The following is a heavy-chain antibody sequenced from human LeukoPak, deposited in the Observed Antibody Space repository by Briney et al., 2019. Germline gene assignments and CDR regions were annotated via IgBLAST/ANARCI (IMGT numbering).Heavy chain of an antibody. CDR1: GFTFSTSW. CDR2: IKQDGSEK. J-gene: IGHJ4*02. CDR3: VRGYRSRYRYYFDY. D-gene: IGHD3-16*02. V-gene: IGHV3-7*01. Sequence: GGSLRLSCAASGFTFSTSWMSWVRQAPGKGLEWVANIKQDGSEKYYVDSVKGRFTISRDNAKNSLYLQMNSLRAEDTAVYYCVRGYRSRYRYYFDYWGQGTLVTVSS.